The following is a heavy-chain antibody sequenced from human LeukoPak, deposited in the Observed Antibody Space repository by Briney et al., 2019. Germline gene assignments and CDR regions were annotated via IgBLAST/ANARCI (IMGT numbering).Heavy chain of an antibody. D-gene: IGHD3-22*01. V-gene: IGHV1-46*01. CDR2: INPSGGST. J-gene: IGHJ4*02. Sequence: ASVKVSCKASGYTFTSYYMHWVRQAPGQGLEWMGIINPSGGSTSYVQKFQGRVTMTRDTSTSTVYMELSSLRSEDTAVYYCARGDSYYDSSVHSFDYWGQGTLVTVSS. CDR1: GYTFTSYY. CDR3: ARGDSYYDSSVHSFDY.